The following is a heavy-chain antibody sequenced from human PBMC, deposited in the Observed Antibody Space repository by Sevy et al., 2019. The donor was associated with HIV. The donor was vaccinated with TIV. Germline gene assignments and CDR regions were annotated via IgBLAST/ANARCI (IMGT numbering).Heavy chain of an antibody. CDR3: ARDGREARDFDY. D-gene: IGHD6-6*01. CDR2: ISSDGSST. Sequence: GGSLRLSCAASGFTFSSYWMHWVRHAPGKGLVWVSRISSDGSSTSYADSVRGRFTRSRDNAKNRLYLQMNSLRAEDTAVYYCARDGREARDFDYWGQGTLVTVSS. J-gene: IGHJ4*02. CDR1: GFTFSSYW. V-gene: IGHV3-74*01.